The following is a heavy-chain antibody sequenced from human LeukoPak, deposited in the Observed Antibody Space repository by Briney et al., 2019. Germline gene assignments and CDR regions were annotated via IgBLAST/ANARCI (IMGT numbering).Heavy chain of an antibody. J-gene: IGHJ4*02. CDR3: ARGTAYYVNDY. Sequence: GGSLRLSCAASGFMFADHGMTWVRQVPGKGLEWVSGINWNGGSTGYVDSAKGRFTVSRDNAKNSLYLQMNSLRAEDTAVYYCARGTAYYVNDYWGQGALVTVSS. V-gene: IGHV3-20*04. CDR2: INWNGGST. D-gene: IGHD1-26*01. CDR1: GFMFADHG.